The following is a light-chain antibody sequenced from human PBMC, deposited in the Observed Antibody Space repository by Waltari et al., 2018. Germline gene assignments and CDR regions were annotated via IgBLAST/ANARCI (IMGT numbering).Light chain of an antibody. J-gene: IGKJ2*01. CDR3: QQYSNFPYT. CDR1: HSITDW. V-gene: IGKV1-5*03. Sequence: DIQITQSPSTLSASVGDRVTFTCRASHSITDWLAWYQQKPGIAPKLLIPRSFTLDTWVPSRFSGSGSGTEFSLTVSSVQPDDFATYYCQQYSNFPYTFGQGTKLEIK. CDR2: RSF.